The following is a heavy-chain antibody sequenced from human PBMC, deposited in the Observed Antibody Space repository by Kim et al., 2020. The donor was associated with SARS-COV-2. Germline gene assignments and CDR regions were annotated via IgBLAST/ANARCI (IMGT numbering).Heavy chain of an antibody. Sequence: GGSLRLSCAASGFTFSSYDMHWVRQATGKGLEWVSAIGTAGDTYYPGSVKGRFTISRENAKNSLYLQMNSLRAGDTAVYYCARARYDSSGYYYLQYYFDYWGQGTLVTVSS. J-gene: IGHJ4*02. CDR1: GFTFSSYD. D-gene: IGHD3-22*01. CDR3: ARARYDSSGYYYLQYYFDY. V-gene: IGHV3-13*01. CDR2: IGTAGDT.